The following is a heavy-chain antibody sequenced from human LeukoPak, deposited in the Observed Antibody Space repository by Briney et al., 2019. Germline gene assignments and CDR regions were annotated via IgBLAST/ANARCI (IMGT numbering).Heavy chain of an antibody. V-gene: IGHV3-23*01. D-gene: IGHD3-3*01. Sequence: PGGSLRLSCAASGFTFSSYGMHWVRQAPGKGLEWVSAISGSGGSTYYADSVKGRFTISRDNSKNTLYLQMNSLRAEDTAVYYCAKECDFWSGYLYYFDYWGQGTLVTVSS. CDR3: AKECDFWSGYLYYFDY. CDR1: GFTFSSYG. CDR2: ISGSGGST. J-gene: IGHJ4*02.